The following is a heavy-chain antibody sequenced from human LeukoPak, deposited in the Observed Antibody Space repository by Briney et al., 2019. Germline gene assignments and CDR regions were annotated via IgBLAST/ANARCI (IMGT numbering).Heavy chain of an antibody. CDR1: GGSISSGDYY. CDR2: IYYSGST. CDR3: ARLLIAGTADY. D-gene: IGHD6-13*01. V-gene: IGHV4-30-4*08. Sequence: SETLSLTCTVSGGSISSGDYYWSWIRQPPGKGLEWIGYIYYSGSTYYNPSLKSRVTISVDTSKNQFSLKLSSVTAADTAVYYCARLLIAGTADYWGQGTLVTVSS. J-gene: IGHJ4*02.